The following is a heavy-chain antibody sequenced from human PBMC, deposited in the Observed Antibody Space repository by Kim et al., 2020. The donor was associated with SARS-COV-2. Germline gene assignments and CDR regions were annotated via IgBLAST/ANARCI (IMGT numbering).Heavy chain of an antibody. J-gene: IGHJ4*02. V-gene: IGHV5-10-1*01. CDR2: IDPSDSYT. CDR1: GYSFTSYW. Sequence: GESLKISCKGSGYSFTSYWISWVRQMPGKGLEWMGRIDPSDSYTNYSPSFQGHVTISADKSISTAYLQWSSLKASDTAMYYCARHGGIAVAGPGGVDYWGQGTLVTVSS. CDR3: ARHGGIAVAGPGGVDY. D-gene: IGHD6-19*01.